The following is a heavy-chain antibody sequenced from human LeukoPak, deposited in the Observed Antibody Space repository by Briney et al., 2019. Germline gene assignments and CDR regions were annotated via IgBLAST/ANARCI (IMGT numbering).Heavy chain of an antibody. V-gene: IGHV3-30-3*01. CDR2: ISYDGSNK. CDR3: ARTPGYYYDSSGLDY. J-gene: IGHJ4*02. CDR1: GFTFCSYA. Sequence: TGGSLRLSCAAPGFTFCSYAMHWVRQAPGKGLEWVAVISYDGSNKYYADSVKGRFTISRDNSKNTLYLQMNSLRAEDTAVYYCARTPGYYYDSSGLDYWGQGTLVTVSS. D-gene: IGHD3-22*01.